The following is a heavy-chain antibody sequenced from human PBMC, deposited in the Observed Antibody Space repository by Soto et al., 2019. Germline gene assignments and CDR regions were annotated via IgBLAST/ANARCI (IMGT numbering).Heavy chain of an antibody. D-gene: IGHD1-7*01. CDR1: GYTFTSYY. V-gene: IGHV1-46*01. J-gene: IGHJ4*02. Sequence: ASVKVSCKASGYTFTSYYMHWVRQAPGQGLEWMGIINPSGGSTSYAQKFQGRVTMTRDTPTSTVYMELSSLRSEDTAVYYCARDPPLGGWNLTPRGDYCGQGTQVTVSS. CDR3: ARDPPLGGWNLTPRGDY. CDR2: INPSGGST.